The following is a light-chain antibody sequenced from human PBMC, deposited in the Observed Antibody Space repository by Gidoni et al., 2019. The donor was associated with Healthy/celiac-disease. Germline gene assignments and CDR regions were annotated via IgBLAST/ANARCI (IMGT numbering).Light chain of an antibody. J-gene: IGKJ1*01. CDR1: QSVSSSY. Sequence: EIVLTQSPGTLSLSPGESATLSCRASQSVSSSYLAWYQQKPGQAPRLLIYGESSRATGIPDRCSGSGSGTDFTLTISRLDPEDFAVYYCQQYGSSPWTFGQGTKVEIK. V-gene: IGKV3-20*01. CDR3: QQYGSSPWT. CDR2: GES.